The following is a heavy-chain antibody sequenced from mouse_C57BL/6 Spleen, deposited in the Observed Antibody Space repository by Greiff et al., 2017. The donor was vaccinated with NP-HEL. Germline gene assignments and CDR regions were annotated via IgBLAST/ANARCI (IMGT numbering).Heavy chain of an antibody. CDR1: GYSFTDYN. D-gene: IGHD2-4*01. J-gene: IGHJ2*01. CDR3: ARKEVYYDYDDGGYYFDY. Sequence: EVKLQQSGPELVKPGASVKISCKASGYSFTDYNMNWVKQSNGKSLEWIGVINPNYGTTSYNQKFKGKATLSVDQSSSTAYMQLNSLTSEDSAVYYCARKEVYYDYDDGGYYFDYWGQGTTLTVSS. V-gene: IGHV1-39*01. CDR2: INPNYGTT.